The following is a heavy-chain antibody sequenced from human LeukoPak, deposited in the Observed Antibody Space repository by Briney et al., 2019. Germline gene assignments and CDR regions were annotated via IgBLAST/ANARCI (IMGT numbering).Heavy chain of an antibody. V-gene: IGHV1-24*01. CDR3: ATEKDLLLDS. D-gene: IGHD1-26*01. CDR1: GYSLSELS. J-gene: IGHJ5*01. CDR2: FDPGDDET. Sequence: GASGKVSCNVSGYSLSELSTHWVRQAPGQGLEWMGGFDPGDDETIYAQKLQGRVTMTEDTSTDTAYLELSSLRSEDTAVYFCATEKDLLLDSWGQGTPVTVSS.